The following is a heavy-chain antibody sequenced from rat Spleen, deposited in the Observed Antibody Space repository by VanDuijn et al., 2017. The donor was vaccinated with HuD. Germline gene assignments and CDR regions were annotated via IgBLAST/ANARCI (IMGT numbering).Heavy chain of an antibody. V-gene: IGHV2S12*01. Sequence: QVQLKESGPGLVQPSQTLSLTCTVSGFSLSNNGVSWVRRPPGKGLEWIATISSGGHTYYNSALKSRLSIARDTSKNHIFLKMDSLQSEDTTTYYCARAPGNGYVMDAWGQGASVTVSS. CDR1: GFSLSNNG. J-gene: IGHJ4*01. CDR2: ISSGGHT. D-gene: IGHD5-1*01. CDR3: ARAPGNGYVMDA.